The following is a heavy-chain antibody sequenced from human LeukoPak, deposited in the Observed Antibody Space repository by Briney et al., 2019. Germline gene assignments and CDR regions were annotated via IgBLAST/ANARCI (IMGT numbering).Heavy chain of an antibody. D-gene: IGHD2-15*01. CDR1: GFTFSDYY. CDR2: ISSSGSTI. V-gene: IGHV3-11*01. Sequence: GSLRLSCAASGFTFSDYYMSWIRQAPGKGLEWVSYISSSGSTIYYADSVKGRFTISRDNAKNSLYLQMNSLRAEDRAVYYCARVGYCSGGSCSPHYYYYYGMDVWGQGTTVTVSS. CDR3: ARVGYCSGGSCSPHYYYYYGMDV. J-gene: IGHJ6*02.